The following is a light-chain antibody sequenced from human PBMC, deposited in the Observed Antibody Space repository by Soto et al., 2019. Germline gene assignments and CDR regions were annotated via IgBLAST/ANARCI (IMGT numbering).Light chain of an antibody. J-gene: IGLJ1*01. CDR2: DVS. V-gene: IGLV2-14*03. CDR1: ISDIGTYNY. CDR3: SSYTHTCILYV. Sequence: QSALTQPASVSGSPGQSITISCTGSISDIGTYNYVSWYQQHSGKAPRLIISDVSDRPSGVSNRFSGSKSGNSASLTISGLQPEDEAHYYCSSYTHTCILYVFGTGTKVTVL.